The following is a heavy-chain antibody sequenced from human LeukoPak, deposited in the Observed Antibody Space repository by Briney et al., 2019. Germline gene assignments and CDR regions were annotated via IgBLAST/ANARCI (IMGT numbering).Heavy chain of an antibody. CDR3: ATTGIASEGYCSGGSCLGS. V-gene: IGHV1-8*01. CDR1: GYTFTSYD. D-gene: IGHD2-15*01. Sequence: ASVKVSCKASGYTFTSYDINWVRQATGQGLEWMGWMNPNSGNTGYAQKFQGRVTMTRNTPISTAYMELSSLRSEDTAVYYCATTGIASEGYCSGGSCLGSWGQGTMVTVSS. J-gene: IGHJ3*01. CDR2: MNPNSGNT.